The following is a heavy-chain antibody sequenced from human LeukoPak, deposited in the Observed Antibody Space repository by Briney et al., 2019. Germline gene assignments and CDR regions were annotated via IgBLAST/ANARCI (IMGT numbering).Heavy chain of an antibody. Sequence: SETLSLTCTVSGGSISSYYWSWIRQPPGKGLEWIGYIYYSGSTNYNPSLESRVTISVDTSKNQFSLKLSSVTAADTAVYYCARGEDDYGDYVHDYWGQGTLVTVSS. CDR3: ARGEDDYGDYVHDY. D-gene: IGHD4-17*01. V-gene: IGHV4-59*01. CDR2: IYYSGST. CDR1: GGSISSYY. J-gene: IGHJ4*02.